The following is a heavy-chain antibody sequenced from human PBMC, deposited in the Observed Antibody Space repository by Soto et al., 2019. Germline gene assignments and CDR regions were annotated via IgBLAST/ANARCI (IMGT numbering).Heavy chain of an antibody. CDR2: IYHSGST. D-gene: IGHD4-17*01. Sequence: SESLSLSCAVCRGSIRSSDGWVWVRQPPGKGLEWIGEIYHSGSTNYNPSLKSRVTISVDKSKNQFSLKLSSVTAADTAVYYCARAGLSPVPTAYYYYYMDVWGKGTTVNVSS. CDR3: ARAGLSPVPTAYYYYYMDV. J-gene: IGHJ6*03. CDR1: RGSIRSSDG. V-gene: IGHV4-4*02.